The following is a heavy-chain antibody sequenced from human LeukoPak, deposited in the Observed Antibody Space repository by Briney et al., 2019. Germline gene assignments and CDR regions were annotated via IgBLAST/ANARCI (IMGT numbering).Heavy chain of an antibody. Sequence: SETLSLTCTVSGDSISGYYWSWLRQPAGKGLEWIGRISISGSSNYNPSLKSRVTMSVDTSKNQVSLNLTSVTAADTAVYYCAREGGTYRFLDNWGQGTLVTVSS. J-gene: IGHJ4*02. CDR1: GDSISGYY. V-gene: IGHV4-4*07. CDR3: AREGGTYRFLDN. CDR2: ISISGSS. D-gene: IGHD1-26*01.